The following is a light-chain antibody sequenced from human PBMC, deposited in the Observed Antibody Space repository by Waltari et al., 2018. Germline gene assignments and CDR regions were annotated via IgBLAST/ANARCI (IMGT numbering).Light chain of an antibody. J-gene: IGLJ3*02. Sequence: QLVVTQSPSASAPLGASVKLTCTLSSGHSSNVIAWLQQRPEKGPRYLMKVNSDGSHSKGDEIPDRFSGSSSGGERYLTISSLQSDDEADYYCQTGGHGTWVFGGGTKLTVL. CDR1: SGHSSNV. CDR2: VNSDGSH. V-gene: IGLV4-69*01. CDR3: QTGGHGTWV.